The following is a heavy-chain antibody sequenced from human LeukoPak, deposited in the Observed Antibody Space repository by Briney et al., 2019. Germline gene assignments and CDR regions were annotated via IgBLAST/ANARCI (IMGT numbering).Heavy chain of an antibody. D-gene: IGHD3-10*01. J-gene: IGHJ4*02. CDR3: AKKGHYASGSYFDY. V-gene: IGHV3-30*02. Sequence: GGSLRLSCAASGFTFSSYGMHWVRQAPGKGLEWVAFIRYDGSNKYYADSVKGRFTISRDNSKNTLYLQMNSLRAEDTAVYYCAKKGHYASGSYFDYWGQGTLVTVSS. CDR1: GFTFSSYG. CDR2: IRYDGSNK.